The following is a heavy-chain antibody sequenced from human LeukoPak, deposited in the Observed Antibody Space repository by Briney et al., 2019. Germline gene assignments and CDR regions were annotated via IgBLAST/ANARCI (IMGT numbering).Heavy chain of an antibody. J-gene: IGHJ3*02. V-gene: IGHV4-31*03. Sequence: SQTLSLTCTVSGGSISSGGYYWSWIRQHPGKGLEWIGYIYYSGSTYYNPSLKSRVTISVDTSKNQFSLKLSSVTAADTAVYYCARRIRTYFGVVIINDAFDIWGQGTMVTVSS. CDR3: ARRIRTYFGVVIINDAFDI. D-gene: IGHD3-3*01. CDR1: GGSISSGGYY. CDR2: IYYSGST.